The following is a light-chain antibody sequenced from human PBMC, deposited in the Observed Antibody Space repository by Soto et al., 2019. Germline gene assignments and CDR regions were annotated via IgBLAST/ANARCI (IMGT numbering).Light chain of an antibody. CDR2: KAS. J-gene: IGKJ1*01. V-gene: IGKV1-5*03. CDR1: QSTSTW. Sequence: DIQMTQSPSTLSASVGDRVTITCRASQSTSTWLAWYQHKPGKAPNPLIYKASSLESGVPSRFSGSGSGTECTLTISSLQPDDVATYYCQQYGTYRTFGQATKLEIK. CDR3: QQYGTYRT.